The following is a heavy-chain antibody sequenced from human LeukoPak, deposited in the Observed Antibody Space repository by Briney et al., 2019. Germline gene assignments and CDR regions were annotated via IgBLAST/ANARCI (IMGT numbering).Heavy chain of an antibody. D-gene: IGHD3-16*02. J-gene: IGHJ4*02. Sequence: TSETLSLTCAVYGGSFSGYYWSWIRQPPGKGLEWIGEINHSGSTNYNPSLKSRVTISVDTSKNQFSLKLSSVTAADTAVYYCARAYMITFGGVIVHPFDYWGQGTLVTVSP. CDR1: GGSFSGYY. V-gene: IGHV4-34*01. CDR2: INHSGST. CDR3: ARAYMITFGGVIVHPFDY.